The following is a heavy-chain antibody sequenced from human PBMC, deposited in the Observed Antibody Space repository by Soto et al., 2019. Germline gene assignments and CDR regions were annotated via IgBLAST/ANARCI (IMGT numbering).Heavy chain of an antibody. V-gene: IGHV1-69*01. CDR2: IIPLFGTA. J-gene: IGHJ4*02. CDR3: PTELGDNPASPFDS. D-gene: IGHD2-21*01. Sequence: QVQLVQSGAEVKKPGSSVKVSCKASGVTFSSETISWVRQAPGQGLEWVGGIIPLFGTANYAQKFQGRVTIAADESTSTLYIKLSSLRSDDTAVYYCPTELGDNPASPFDSWGQGTLVTVSS. CDR1: GVTFSSET.